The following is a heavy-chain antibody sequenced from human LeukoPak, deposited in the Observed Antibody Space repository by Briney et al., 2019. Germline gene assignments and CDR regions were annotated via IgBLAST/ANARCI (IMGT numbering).Heavy chain of an antibody. J-gene: IGHJ6*02. CDR3: AKNMGVVTGTYYYYYGMDV. Sequence: GGSLRLSCAASGFTFSSYAMHWVRQAPGKGLEWVSAISGSGGSTYYADSVKGRFTISRDNSKNTLYLQMNSLRAEDTAVYYCAKNMGVVTGTYYYYYGMDVWGQGTTVTVSS. CDR1: GFTFSSYA. D-gene: IGHD1-20*01. CDR2: ISGSGGST. V-gene: IGHV3-23*01.